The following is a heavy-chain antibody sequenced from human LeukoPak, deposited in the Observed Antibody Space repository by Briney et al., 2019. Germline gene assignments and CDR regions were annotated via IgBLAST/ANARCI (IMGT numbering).Heavy chain of an antibody. D-gene: IGHD3-3*02. J-gene: IGHJ3*02. V-gene: IGHV4-4*07. CDR1: GGSISSYY. CDR3: ARQWAFLDAFGFDDI. Sequence: SETLSLTCTVSGGSISSYYWSWIRQPAGKVLEWIGRIYTSGSTKYNPSLESRVTMSVDTSKNQFSLKLTSVTAADTAVYYCARQWAFLDAFGFDDIWGQRTMVTVSS. CDR2: IYTSGST.